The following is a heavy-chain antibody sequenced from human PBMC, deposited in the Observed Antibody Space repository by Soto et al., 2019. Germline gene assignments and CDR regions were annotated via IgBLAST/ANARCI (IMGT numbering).Heavy chain of an antibody. CDR1: GFSFSSYG. V-gene: IGHV3-30*18. D-gene: IGHD1-26*01. Sequence: SLRLSCAASGFSFSSYGMHWVRQAPGKGLEWVAVISYDGSNKYYADSVKGRFTISRDNSKNTLHLQMNSLRAEDTAVYYCAKETHLYHSGSYYYYYYGMDVWGQGTTVTVSS. CDR2: ISYDGSNK. CDR3: AKETHLYHSGSYYYYYYGMDV. J-gene: IGHJ6*02.